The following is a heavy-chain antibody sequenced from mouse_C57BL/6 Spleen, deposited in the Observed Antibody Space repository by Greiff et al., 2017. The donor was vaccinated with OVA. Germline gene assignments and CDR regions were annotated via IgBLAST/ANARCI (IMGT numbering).Heavy chain of an antibody. J-gene: IGHJ1*03. V-gene: IGHV1-69*01. Sequence: QVQLQQPGAELVLPGASVKLSCKASVYTFTSYWLHWVKQRPGPGLEWIGELDPSDSYTNYNQKFKGKSTLTVDKSSRTAYMQLSSLTSEDSAVYYCARAWYRHFDVWGTGTTVTVSS. CDR3: ARAWYRHFDV. CDR1: VYTFTSYW. CDR2: LDPSDSYT. D-gene: IGHD1-1*02.